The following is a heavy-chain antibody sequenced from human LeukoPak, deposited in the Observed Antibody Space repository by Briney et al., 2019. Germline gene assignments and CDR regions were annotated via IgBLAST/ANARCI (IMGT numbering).Heavy chain of an antibody. CDR2: IYYSGST. V-gene: IGHV4-59*01. Sequence: SETLSLTCTVSGGSISSYYWSWIRQPPGKGLERIGYIYYSGSTNYNPSLKSRVTISVDTSKNQFSLKLSSVTAADTAVYYCARDGASYWYFDLWGRGTLVTVSS. J-gene: IGHJ2*01. CDR3: ARDGASYWYFDL. D-gene: IGHD3-10*01. CDR1: GGSISSYY.